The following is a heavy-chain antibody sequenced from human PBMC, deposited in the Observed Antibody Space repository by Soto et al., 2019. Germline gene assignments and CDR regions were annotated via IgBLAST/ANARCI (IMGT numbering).Heavy chain of an antibody. CDR2: IYYSGST. Sequence: ETLSLTCTVSGGSISSYYWSWIRQPPGKGLEWIGYIYYSGSTNYNPSLKSRVTISVDTSKNQFSLKLSSVTAADTAVYYCARVTYYYDSSGFFDYWGQGTLVTVSS. J-gene: IGHJ4*02. V-gene: IGHV4-59*01. D-gene: IGHD3-22*01. CDR1: GGSISSYY. CDR3: ARVTYYYDSSGFFDY.